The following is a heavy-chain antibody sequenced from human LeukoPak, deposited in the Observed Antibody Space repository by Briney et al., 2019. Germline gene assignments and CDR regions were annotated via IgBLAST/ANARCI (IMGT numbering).Heavy chain of an antibody. CDR1: EFTDSSIY. CDR2: IDSNGGK. CDR3: ARGSDGWSAFDY. D-gene: IGHD6-19*01. V-gene: IGHV3-66*01. Sequence: GGTLRLSCGASEFTDSSIYMTWVRKAPGKGLEWVTIIDSNGGKYYSDTGRGRFTIARDNSKHTLYLQRNSLRAADAAVYECARGSDGWSAFDYWGQGILVTVSS. J-gene: IGHJ4*02.